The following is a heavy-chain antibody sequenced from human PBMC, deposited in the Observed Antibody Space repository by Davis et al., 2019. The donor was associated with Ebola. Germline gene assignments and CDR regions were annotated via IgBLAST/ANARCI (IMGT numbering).Heavy chain of an antibody. CDR3: ARQIVVVGAASKTGRFDP. V-gene: IGHV5-51*01. D-gene: IGHD2-15*01. CDR2: IYPGDSDT. J-gene: IGHJ5*02. CDR1: GYSFTSYW. Sequence: GESLKISCKGSGYSFTSYWIGWVRQMPGKGLEWMGIIYPGDSDTRYSPSFQGQVTISADKSISTAYLQWSSLKASDTAMYYCARQIVVVGAASKTGRFDPWGQGTLVTVSS.